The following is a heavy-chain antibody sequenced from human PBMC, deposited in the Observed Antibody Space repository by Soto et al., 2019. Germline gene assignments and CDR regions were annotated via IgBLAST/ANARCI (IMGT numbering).Heavy chain of an antibody. CDR3: ARRNLGSYYGMDV. V-gene: IGHV5-10-1*01. D-gene: IGHD1-1*01. CDR1: GYSFTSYW. Sequence: PGESPKTSCKGSGYSFTSYWISWVRPMPGKGLEWMGRIDPSDSYTNYSPSFQGHVTISADKPICTAYLQWSSLKASDTAMYYCARRNLGSYYGMDVWGQGTTVTV. J-gene: IGHJ6*02. CDR2: IDPSDSYT.